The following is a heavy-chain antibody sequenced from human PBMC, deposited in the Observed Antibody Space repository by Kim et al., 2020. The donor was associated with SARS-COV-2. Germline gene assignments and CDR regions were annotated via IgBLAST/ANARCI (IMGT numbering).Heavy chain of an antibody. Sequence: ASVKVSCKTSGYTFINYAINWVRQAPGQGLEWMGWINTLTGKPTYAQGFAGRFVFSSDTSVATTYLQISGLKSEDTGGYFCARDPQSGGDWGQGTLVTVSS. CDR3: ARDPQSGGD. V-gene: IGHV7-4-1*02. CDR1: GYTFINYA. J-gene: IGHJ4*02. D-gene: IGHD3-10*01. CDR2: INTLTGKP.